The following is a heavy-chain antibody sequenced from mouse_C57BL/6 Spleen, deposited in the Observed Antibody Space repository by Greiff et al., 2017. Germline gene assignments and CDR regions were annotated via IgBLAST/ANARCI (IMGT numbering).Heavy chain of an antibody. J-gene: IGHJ2*01. V-gene: IGHV5-4*01. CDR1: GFTFSSYA. D-gene: IGHD2-5*01. CDR3: ARDEGYYSNFGY. Sequence: EVQLVESGGGLVKPGGSLKLSCAASGFTFSSYAMSWVRQTPEKMLEWVATISDGGSYTYYPDNVKGRFTISRDNAKNNLYLQMSHLKSEDTAMYYCARDEGYYSNFGYWGQGTTLTVSS. CDR2: ISDGGSYT.